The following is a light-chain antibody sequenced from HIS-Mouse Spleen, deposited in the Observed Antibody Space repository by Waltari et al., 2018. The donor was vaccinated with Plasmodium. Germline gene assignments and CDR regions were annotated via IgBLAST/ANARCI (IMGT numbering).Light chain of an antibody. CDR1: SSNIGSNP. CDR2: SNN. CDR3: AAWDDSLNGVV. J-gene: IGLJ2*01. V-gene: IGLV1-44*01. Sequence: QSVLTQPPSASGTPGQRVTVSCSGSSSNIGSNPVNWYQQLPGTAPKLPIYSNNQRPAGVPDPFSGSKSGTSASLAISGLQSEDEADYYCAAWDDSLNGVVFGGGTKLTVL.